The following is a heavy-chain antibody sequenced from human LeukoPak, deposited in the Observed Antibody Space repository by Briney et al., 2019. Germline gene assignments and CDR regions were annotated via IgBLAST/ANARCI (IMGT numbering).Heavy chain of an antibody. D-gene: IGHD3-16*01. J-gene: IGHJ4*02. V-gene: IGHV4-59*08. CDR2: IYYSGST. Sequence: SETLSLTCTVSGGSMSNYFWSWIRQPSGKSLEWIGNIYYSGSTNYNPSLNSRVTISVDTSKNQFSLKLNSVTAADTAVYYCARHGALDCWGQGTLVTVSS. CDR3: ARHGALDC. CDR1: GGSMSNYF.